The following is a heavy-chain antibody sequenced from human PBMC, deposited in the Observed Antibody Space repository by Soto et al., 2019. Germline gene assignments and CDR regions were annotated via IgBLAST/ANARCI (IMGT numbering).Heavy chain of an antibody. D-gene: IGHD4-4*01. J-gene: IGHJ4*02. Sequence: GGSLRLSCAASGFTFDDYAMHWVRQAPGKGLEWVSGISWNSGSIGYADSVKGRFTISRDNAKNSLYLQMNSLRAEDTALYYCAKARGGYYSNSFFDYWGQGTLVTVSS. CDR3: AKARGGYYSNSFFDY. CDR1: GFTFDDYA. CDR2: ISWNSGSI. V-gene: IGHV3-9*01.